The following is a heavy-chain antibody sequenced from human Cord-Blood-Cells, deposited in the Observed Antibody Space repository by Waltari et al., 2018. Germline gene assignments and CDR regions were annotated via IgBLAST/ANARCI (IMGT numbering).Heavy chain of an antibody. CDR2: INHSGST. CDR3: AAAVCSGGSCYSYFDY. V-gene: IGHV4-34*01. D-gene: IGHD2-15*01. Sequence: QVQLQQWGAGLLKPSETLSLTCAVYGGSFSGYYWRWIRQPPGKGLEWIGEINHSGSTNYNPSLKSRVTISVDTSKNQFSLKLSSVTAADTAVYYCAAAVCSGGSCYSYFDYWGQGTLVTVSS. J-gene: IGHJ4*02. CDR1: GGSFSGYY.